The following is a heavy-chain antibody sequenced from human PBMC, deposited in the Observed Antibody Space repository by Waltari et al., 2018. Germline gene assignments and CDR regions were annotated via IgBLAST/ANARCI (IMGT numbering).Heavy chain of an antibody. Sequence: EVQVLGCGGLWVQPGGSLIRVCAASTFTFSNYAMAWVRQAPGKGLEYISSISGGGGVTVYANSVKGRFTISRDNSKSTLYLQMNSLRGEDTATYYCAKDPNGDYIGAFDTWGQGTMVTVSP. CDR1: TFTFSNYA. J-gene: IGHJ3*02. V-gene: IGHV3-23*01. CDR3: AKDPNGDYIGAFDT. D-gene: IGHD2-8*01. CDR2: ISGGGGVT.